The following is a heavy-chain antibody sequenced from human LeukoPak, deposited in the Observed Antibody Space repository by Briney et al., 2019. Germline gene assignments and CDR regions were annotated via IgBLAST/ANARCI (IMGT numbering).Heavy chain of an antibody. J-gene: IGHJ4*02. CDR1: GFTFDDYA. D-gene: IGHD3-16*01. Sequence: GRSLRLSCAASGFTFDDYAMHWVRQAPGKGLEWVSGISWNSGSIGYADSVKGRFTISRDNAKNSLYLQMNSLRAEDTALYYCAKDKAQSISGGFDYGGQGTLVTVSS. CDR2: ISWNSGSI. CDR3: AKDKAQSISGGFDY. V-gene: IGHV3-9*01.